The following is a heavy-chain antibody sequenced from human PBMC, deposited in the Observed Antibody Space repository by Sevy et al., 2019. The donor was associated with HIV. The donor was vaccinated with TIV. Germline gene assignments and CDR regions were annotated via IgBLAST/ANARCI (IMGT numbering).Heavy chain of an antibody. Sequence: GGSLRLSCGGSGFTFSSYWMSWVRQAPGKGLEWVANIKKDGREGYYVDSVKGRFTISRDNAKKSLYLEMNSLGTEDTAVYYCARDCSSSTCLWGLDVWGQGTTVTVSS. CDR3: ARDCSSSTCLWGLDV. CDR1: GFTFSSYW. V-gene: IGHV3-7*03. CDR2: IKKDGREG. D-gene: IGHD2-2*01. J-gene: IGHJ6*02.